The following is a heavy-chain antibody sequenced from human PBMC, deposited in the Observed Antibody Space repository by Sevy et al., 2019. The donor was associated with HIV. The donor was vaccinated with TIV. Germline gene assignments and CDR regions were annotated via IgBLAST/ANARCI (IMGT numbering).Heavy chain of an antibody. CDR2: IYYNGHI. V-gene: IGHV4-59*11. J-gene: IGHJ4*02. CDR3: AGENAWGRGYS. Sequence: SETLSLTCTVSGGSITSLYWNWIRQPPVKGLEWIANIYYNGHINYNPSLKSRVTLSLDTSKNQFSLRLSSATAADTAMYYCAGENAWGRGYSWGQGTLVTVSS. CDR1: GGSITSLY. D-gene: IGHD1-26*01.